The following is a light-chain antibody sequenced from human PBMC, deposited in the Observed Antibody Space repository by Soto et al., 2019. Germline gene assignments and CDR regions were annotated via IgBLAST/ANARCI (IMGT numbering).Light chain of an antibody. V-gene: IGLV2-14*01. CDR1: RSDVGGYNY. CDR3: SSYTSSSTVV. Sequence: QLVLTQPASVSGSPGQSITISCTGTRSDVGGYNYVSWYQQHPGKAPKLMIYDVSNRPSGVSNRFSGSKSVNTASLTISGLQAEDEADYYCSSYTSSSTVVFGGGTKLTVL. J-gene: IGLJ2*01. CDR2: DVS.